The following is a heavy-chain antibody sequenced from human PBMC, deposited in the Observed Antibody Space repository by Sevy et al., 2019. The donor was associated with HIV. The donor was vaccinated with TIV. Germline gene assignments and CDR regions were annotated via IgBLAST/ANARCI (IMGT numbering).Heavy chain of an antibody. CDR1: GFTFSSYS. J-gene: IGHJ4*02. V-gene: IGHV3-21*01. D-gene: IGHD4-17*01. CDR3: ARDLHDYGDRMDFDY. CDR2: ISSSSSYI. Sequence: GGSLRLSCAASGFTFSSYSMNWVRQAPGKGLEWASSISSSSSYIYYADSVKGRFTISRDNAKNSLYLQMNSLRAEDTAVYYCARDLHDYGDRMDFDYWGQGTLVTVSS.